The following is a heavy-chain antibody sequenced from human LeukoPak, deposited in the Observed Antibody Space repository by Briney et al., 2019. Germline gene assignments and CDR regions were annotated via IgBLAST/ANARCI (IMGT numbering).Heavy chain of an antibody. D-gene: IGHD3-16*01. CDR3: ARHRYGDVYYFDF. Sequence: PSETLSLTCTVSGDSIGCYYWSWIRQPPGKGLEWIGYIYYTGSTNYNPSLKSRATISVDTSKNQFSLKVSAVTAADTAVYYCARHRYGDVYYFDFWGQGTLVSVSS. V-gene: IGHV4-59*08. J-gene: IGHJ4*02. CDR2: IYYTGST. CDR1: GDSIGCYY.